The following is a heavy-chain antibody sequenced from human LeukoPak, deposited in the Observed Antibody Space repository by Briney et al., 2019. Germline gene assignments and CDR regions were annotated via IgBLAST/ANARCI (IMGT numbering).Heavy chain of an antibody. J-gene: IGHJ6*02. CDR1: GFTFSSYS. V-gene: IGHV3-21*01. Sequence: GGSLRLSCAASGFTFSSYSMNWVRQAPGKGLEWVSSISSSSSYIYYADSVKGRFTISRDNAKNSLYLQMNSLRAEDTAVYYCARENTWYYDFWSGYPHDDMDVWGQGTTVTVSS. CDR3: ARENTWYYDFWSGYPHDDMDV. CDR2: ISSSSSYI. D-gene: IGHD3-3*01.